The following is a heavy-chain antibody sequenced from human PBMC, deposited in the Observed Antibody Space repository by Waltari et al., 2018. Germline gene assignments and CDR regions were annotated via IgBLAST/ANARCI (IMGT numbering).Heavy chain of an antibody. CDR3: TRGIHSSFDI. CDR2: TYDRSKWFN. Sequence: QVQLQQSGPGLVKPSQTLSLTCAIPGDTLFSNSVAWNWIRQSPARGLQWLGRTYDRSKWFNDYAVSVKSRITINPDTSKNQFSRQLSSLTPEDTAVYYGTRGIHSSFDIWGQGTMVTVSS. D-gene: IGHD2-21*01. J-gene: IGHJ3*02. CDR1: GDTLFSNSVA. V-gene: IGHV6-1*01.